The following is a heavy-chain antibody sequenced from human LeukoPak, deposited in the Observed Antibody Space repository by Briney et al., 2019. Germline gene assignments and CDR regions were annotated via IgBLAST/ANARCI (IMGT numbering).Heavy chain of an antibody. V-gene: IGHV1-46*01. CDR2: INPSGGST. Sequence: ASVKVSCTASGYTFTSYYMHWVRQAPGQGLEWMGIINPSGGSTSYAQKFQGRVTMTRDTSTSTVYMELSSPRSEDTAVYYCARDLLEVSPPAWGQGTLVTVSS. J-gene: IGHJ4*02. CDR3: ARDLLEVSPPA. D-gene: IGHD2-2*01. CDR1: GYTFTSYY.